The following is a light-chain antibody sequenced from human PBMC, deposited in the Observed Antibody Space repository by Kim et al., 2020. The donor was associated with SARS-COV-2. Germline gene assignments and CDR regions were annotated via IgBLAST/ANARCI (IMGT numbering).Light chain of an antibody. CDR3: QSYNRDNVL. CDR1: SGSIDEND. J-gene: IGLJ2*01. CDR2: EDD. V-gene: IGLV6-57*04. Sequence: NFMLTQPHSVSESPGKTVTISCTRSSGSIDENDVQWYQQRPGGVPTTVIYEDDQRPSGVSDRFSGSIDNSPNSASLTISGLRTEDEADYYCQSYNRDNVLFGGGTQLTVL.